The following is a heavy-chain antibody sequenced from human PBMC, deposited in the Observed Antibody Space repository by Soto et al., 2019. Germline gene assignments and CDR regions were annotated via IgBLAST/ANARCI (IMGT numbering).Heavy chain of an antibody. J-gene: IGHJ6*02. V-gene: IGHV3-30*18. CDR3: AKDYRAAAGYYYYYGMDV. CDR1: GFTFSSYG. D-gene: IGHD6-13*01. Sequence: QVQLVESGGGVVQPGRSLRLSCAASGFTFSSYGMHWVRQAPGKGLEWVAVISYDGSNKYYADSVKGRFTISRDNSKNTLYLQMNSLRAEDTAVSYCAKDYRAAAGYYYYYGMDVWGQGTTVTVSS. CDR2: ISYDGSNK.